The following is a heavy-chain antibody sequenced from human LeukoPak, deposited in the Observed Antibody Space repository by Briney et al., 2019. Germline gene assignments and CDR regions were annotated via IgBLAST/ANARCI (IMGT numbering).Heavy chain of an antibody. J-gene: IGHJ4*02. V-gene: IGHV1-69*01. CDR3: ATDPGHTHRPGRPVYFDF. CDR1: GDSFSSSA. CDR2: IIPAFGTA. D-gene: IGHD1-14*01. Sequence: ASVQVSCKASGDSFSSSAINWVRQAPGQGLEWMGGIIPAFGTANYAQNFQGRVTIIADESTSTSYMELSSLRSEDTAVYYCATDPGHTHRPGRPVYFDFWGQGTLVTVSS.